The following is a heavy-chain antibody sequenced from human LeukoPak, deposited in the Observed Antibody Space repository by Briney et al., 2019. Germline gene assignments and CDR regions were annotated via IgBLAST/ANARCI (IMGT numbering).Heavy chain of an antibody. CDR2: IYPGDSDT. V-gene: IGHV5-51*01. CDR3: ARHFKGGYSGYDGFIDY. CDR1: GYSFTSYW. D-gene: IGHD5-12*01. Sequence: GESLKISCKGSGYSFTSYWIGWVRQMPGKGLEWMGIIYPGDSDTRYSPSFQGQVTISADKSISTAYLQWSSLKASDTAMYYRARHFKGGYSGYDGFIDYWGQGTLVTVSS. J-gene: IGHJ4*02.